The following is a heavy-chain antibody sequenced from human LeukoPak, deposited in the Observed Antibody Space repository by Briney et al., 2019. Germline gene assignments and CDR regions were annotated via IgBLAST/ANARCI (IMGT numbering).Heavy chain of an antibody. CDR3: ANGQWLSDHPLGGAFDI. Sequence: GGSLRLSCAASGFIFSSYAMNWVRQAPGKGLEWVSGISASSTGTYYADSVKGRFTISRDSSKNTLYLQMDSLRAEDTAVYYCANGQWLSDHPLGGAFDIWGQGTMVTISS. V-gene: IGHV3-23*01. CDR1: GFIFSSYA. J-gene: IGHJ3*02. D-gene: IGHD3-22*01. CDR2: ISASSTGT.